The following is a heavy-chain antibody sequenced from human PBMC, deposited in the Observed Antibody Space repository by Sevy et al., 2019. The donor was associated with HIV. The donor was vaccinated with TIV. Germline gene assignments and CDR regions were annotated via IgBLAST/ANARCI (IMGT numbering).Heavy chain of an antibody. D-gene: IGHD4-17*01. J-gene: IGHJ6*02. V-gene: IGHV3-11*01. CDR3: ARDHVKDGDLGDYYYFAMDV. CDR1: GFAFSDYY. Sequence: GGSLRLSCAASGFAFSDYYMSWIGQAPGKGLEWISYISGSDGIIYYADSVKGRFTVSRDNSKNSLYLQMSSLRAEDTAVYYCARDHVKDGDLGDYYYFAMDVWGQGTTVTVSS. CDR2: ISGSDGII.